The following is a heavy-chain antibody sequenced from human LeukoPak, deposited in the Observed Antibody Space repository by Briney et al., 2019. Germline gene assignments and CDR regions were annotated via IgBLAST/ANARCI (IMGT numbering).Heavy chain of an antibody. CDR1: GYSISSGYY. J-gene: IGHJ6*03. CDR2: IYHSGNT. CDR3: ARQGGSSSPYYYYYMDV. V-gene: IGHV4-38-2*01. Sequence: PSETLSLTCAVSGYSISSGYYWGWFRQPPGKGREWIGCIYHSGNTYYNPSLQSRVSISVDTSKNQFSLKLTSVTAADTAVYYCARQGGSSSPYYYYYMDVWGKGTTVTVSS. D-gene: IGHD6-13*01.